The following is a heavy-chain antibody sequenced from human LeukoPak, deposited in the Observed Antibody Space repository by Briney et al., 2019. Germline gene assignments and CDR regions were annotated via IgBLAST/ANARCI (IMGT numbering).Heavy chain of an antibody. D-gene: IGHD4-17*01. J-gene: IGHJ4*02. V-gene: IGHV3-11*04. CDR2: ISGSDSVI. CDR3: ARHDYGDSRFDY. Sequence: GGSLRLSCAASGFTFSDYYMSWIRQAPRKGPEWLSYISGSDSVIDSVVYYADSVKGRFTISRDNAKNSLFLQMNSLGAEDTAVYYCARHDYGDSRFDYWGQGTLVTVSS. CDR1: GFTFSDYY.